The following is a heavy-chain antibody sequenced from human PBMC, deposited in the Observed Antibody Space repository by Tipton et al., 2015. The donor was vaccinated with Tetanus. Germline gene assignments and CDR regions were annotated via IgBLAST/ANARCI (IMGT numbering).Heavy chain of an antibody. D-gene: IGHD5-18*01. Sequence: AASEFTFSSYWMHWVRQAPGKGLVWVSRISSDGSSTSYADSVKGRFTISRDNAKNTLYLQMNSLRAEDTAVYYWARARIHTARAIYYFEYWGQGTLVTVSS. CDR1: EFTFSSYW. J-gene: IGHJ4*02. CDR3: ARARIHTARAIYYFEY. V-gene: IGHV3-74*01. CDR2: ISSDGSST.